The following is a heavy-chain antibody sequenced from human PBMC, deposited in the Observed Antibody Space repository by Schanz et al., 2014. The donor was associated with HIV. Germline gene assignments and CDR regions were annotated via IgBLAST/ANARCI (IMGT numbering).Heavy chain of an antibody. D-gene: IGHD6-13*01. CDR3: ATDLSSSWFFDN. CDR1: GFTFSSYG. Sequence: LQLVESGGGVVQPGRSLRLSCAASGFTFSSYGMHWVRQAPGKGLEWVSSITSSSSYIYYADSVKGRFSVSRDNAKNSLYLQMNSLRAEDTAVYFCATDLSSSWFFDNWGQGTLVTVSS. CDR2: ITSSSSYI. J-gene: IGHJ4*02. V-gene: IGHV3-21*01.